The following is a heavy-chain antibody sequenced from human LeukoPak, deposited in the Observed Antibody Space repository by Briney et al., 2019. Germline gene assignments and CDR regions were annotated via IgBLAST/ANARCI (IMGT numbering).Heavy chain of an antibody. V-gene: IGHV4-59*01. CDR1: GDSISSYY. Sequence: SETLSLTCTVSGDSISSYYWSWIRQPPGKGLEWIGYIYYSGSTNYNPSLKSRVTISVDTSKNQFSLKLSSVTAADTAVYYCARDRTTKYYYYYGMDVWGQGTTVTVSS. J-gene: IGHJ6*02. CDR2: IYYSGST. CDR3: ARDRTTKYYYYYGMDV. D-gene: IGHD4-17*01.